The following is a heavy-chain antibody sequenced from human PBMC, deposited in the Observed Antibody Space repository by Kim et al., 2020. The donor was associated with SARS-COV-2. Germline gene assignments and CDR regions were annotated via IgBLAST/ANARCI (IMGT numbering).Heavy chain of an antibody. V-gene: IGHV3-23*01. CDR2: MGYST. D-gene: IGHD1-1*01. CDR3: ARAPRPTKLVPYYFDS. J-gene: IGHJ4*02. Sequence: GGSLRLSCAASGFTFGTYAMSWVRQAPGEGLDWVSVMGYSTYYADSVKGRFTISRDNSNNMVYLQMNSLRVEDTAVYYCARAPRPTKLVPYYFDSWGQGTLVTVSS. CDR1: GFTFGTYA.